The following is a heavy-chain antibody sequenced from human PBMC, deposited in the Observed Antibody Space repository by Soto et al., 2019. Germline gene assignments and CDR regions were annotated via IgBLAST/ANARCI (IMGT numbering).Heavy chain of an antibody. Sequence: EVRLLESGGGLVQPEGSLRLSCAAAGFTFRVYAMSWVRQAPGKGLEWVSGISGSGDSTHYADSVKGRFTVSRDNSKSMLYLQTNSLRAEDTAIYYCAKALYGGFTYWGQGTLVTVSS. CDR1: GFTFRVYA. CDR3: AKALYGGFTY. CDR2: ISGSGDST. V-gene: IGHV3-23*01. J-gene: IGHJ4*02. D-gene: IGHD3-10*01.